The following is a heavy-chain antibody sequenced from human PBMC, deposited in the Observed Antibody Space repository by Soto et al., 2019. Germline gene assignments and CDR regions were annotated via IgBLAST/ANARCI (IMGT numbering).Heavy chain of an antibody. J-gene: IGHJ4*02. CDR1: GFTYSTAW. D-gene: IGHD1-7*01. V-gene: IGHV3-15*01. CDR3: TVLGTGTLRY. CDR2: IKSKTDVETS. Sequence: EVQLVESGGGLVQPVGSFRLSCAASGFTYSTAWMSWVRHAPGKGLEWVGRIKSKTDVETSDYAAPVKGRFTISRDDSKNMLFLQMNSLKTEDTAVYYCTVLGTGTLRYWGQGSLVTVTS.